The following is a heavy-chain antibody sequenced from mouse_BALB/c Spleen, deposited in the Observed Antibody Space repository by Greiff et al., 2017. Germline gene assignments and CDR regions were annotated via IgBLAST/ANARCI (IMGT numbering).Heavy chain of an antibody. D-gene: IGHD1-3*01. CDR3: ARPLKNYYSIDY. CDR2: ISSGGSYT. Sequence: EVMLVESGGGLVKPGGSLKLSCAASGFTFSSYAMSWVRQTPEKRLEWVATISSGGSYTYYPDSVKGRFTISRDNAKNTLYLQMSSLRSEDTAMYYCARPLKNYYSIDYWGQGTSVTVSS. CDR1: GFTFSSYA. V-gene: IGHV5-9-1*01. J-gene: IGHJ4*01.